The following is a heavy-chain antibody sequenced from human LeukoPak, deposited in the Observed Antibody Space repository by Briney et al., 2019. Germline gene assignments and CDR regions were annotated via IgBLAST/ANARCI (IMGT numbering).Heavy chain of an antibody. CDR3: AGSLGYCTSNVCYLKY. CDR1: GYTFTSSG. J-gene: IGHJ4*02. D-gene: IGHD2-8*01. V-gene: IGHV1-18*01. Sequence: ASVKVSCKASGYTFTSSGISWMRQAPGQGLEWMGWISAYNGNTNYAQNLQGRVTMTTDTSTSTAYMELRSLRSDDTAVYYCAGSLGYCTSNVCYLKYWGQGTLVTVSS. CDR2: ISAYNGNT.